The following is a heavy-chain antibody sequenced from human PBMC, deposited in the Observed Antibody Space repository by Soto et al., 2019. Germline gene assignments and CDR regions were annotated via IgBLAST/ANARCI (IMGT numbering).Heavy chain of an antibody. V-gene: IGHV4-30-4*01. Sequence: SETLSLTCTVSGGSISSGDYCWSWIRQPPGKGLEWIGCIFYSGSTYYIPSLKSRVTISVDTSNNQFSLILTSVTAADTAVYYCARVRMEGATNRPSDYWGQGNLVTVSS. CDR2: IFYSGST. CDR3: ARVRMEGATNRPSDY. CDR1: GGSISSGDYC. J-gene: IGHJ4*02. D-gene: IGHD1-26*01.